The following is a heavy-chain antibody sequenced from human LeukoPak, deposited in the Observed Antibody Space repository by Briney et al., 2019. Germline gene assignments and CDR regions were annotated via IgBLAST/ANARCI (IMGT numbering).Heavy chain of an antibody. Sequence: SETLSLTCTVSGGSISSHYWSWIRQPPGKGLEWIGYIYYSGSTNYNPSLKSRVTISVDTSKNQFSLKLSSVTAADTAVYYCARGSGVRGVTDYYYMDVWGKGTTVTASS. J-gene: IGHJ6*03. CDR1: GGSISSHY. V-gene: IGHV4-59*11. D-gene: IGHD3-10*01. CDR3: ARGSGVRGVTDYYYMDV. CDR2: IYYSGST.